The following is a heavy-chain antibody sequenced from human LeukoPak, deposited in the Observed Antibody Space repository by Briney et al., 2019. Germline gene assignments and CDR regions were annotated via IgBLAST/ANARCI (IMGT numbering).Heavy chain of an antibody. Sequence: GGSLRLPCAASGFTFSIYAMSWVRQAPGKGLEWVSVIRDRGDNTYYTAAVKGRFTISRDNSKKTLHLQMNSLRAEDTAIYYCAKHGYSSGVYDAFEIWGQGTRVTVSS. CDR1: GFTFSIYA. CDR3: AKHGYSSGVYDAFEI. D-gene: IGHD6-19*01. J-gene: IGHJ3*02. CDR2: IRDRGDNT. V-gene: IGHV3-23*01.